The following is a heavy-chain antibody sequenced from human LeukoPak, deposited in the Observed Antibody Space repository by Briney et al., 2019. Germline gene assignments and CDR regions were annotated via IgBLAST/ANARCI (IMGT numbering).Heavy chain of an antibody. CDR2: INHSGST. J-gene: IGHJ6*03. Sequence: SETLSLTCTVSGGSISSSSYYWSWIRQPPGKGLEWIGEINHSGSTNYNPSLKSRVTISVDKSKNQFSLKLSSVTAADTAVYYCARGHSYYYYMDVWGKGTTVTVSS. V-gene: IGHV4-39*07. CDR1: GGSISSSSYY. CDR3: ARGHSYYYYMDV.